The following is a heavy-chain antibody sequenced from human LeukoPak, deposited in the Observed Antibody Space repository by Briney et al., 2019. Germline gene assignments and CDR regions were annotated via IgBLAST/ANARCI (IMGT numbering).Heavy chain of an antibody. D-gene: IGHD3-22*01. CDR1: GFTFTNYW. V-gene: IGHV3-7*01. J-gene: IGHJ4*02. CDR3: TKVRDYDGYFDN. CDR2: INQDGSEK. Sequence: GGSLRLSCAASGFTFTNYWMSWVRQTPGKGLEWVANINQDGSEKFYVDSVTGRFTISRDNAKNSLYLQMNSLRAEDTAVYYCTKVRDYDGYFDNWGQGTRVTVSS.